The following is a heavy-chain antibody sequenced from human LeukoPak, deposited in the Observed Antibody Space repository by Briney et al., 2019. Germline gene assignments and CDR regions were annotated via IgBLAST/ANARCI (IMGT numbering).Heavy chain of an antibody. V-gene: IGHV3-15*01. CDR2: IKTKGEGGTV. CDR3: MSDLDN. J-gene: IGHJ4*02. Sequence: GGSLRLSCATSGFTFSNAWMTWVRQAQGKGLEWVGRIKTKGEGGTVDYAALVKGRFTISRDDSKNTLYLQMNSLKTEDRAIYYCMSDLDNWGQGTLVTVSS. CDR1: GFTFSNAW.